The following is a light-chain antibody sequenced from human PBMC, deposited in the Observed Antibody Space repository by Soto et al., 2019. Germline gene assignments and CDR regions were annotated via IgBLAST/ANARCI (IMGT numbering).Light chain of an antibody. Sequence: EIVLTQSPATLSLSPGERATLSCRASQSVSSYLAWYQQKPGQAPRLLIYDAPNRATGIPARFSGSGSGTDFTLTISSLEPEDFAVYYCQQRSNWPPWTFGQGTK. CDR1: QSVSSY. V-gene: IGKV3-11*01. J-gene: IGKJ1*01. CDR3: QQRSNWPPWT. CDR2: DAP.